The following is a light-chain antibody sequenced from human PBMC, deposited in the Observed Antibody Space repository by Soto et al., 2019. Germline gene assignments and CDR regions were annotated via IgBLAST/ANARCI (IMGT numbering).Light chain of an antibody. V-gene: IGKV3-11*01. J-gene: IGKJ5*01. CDR3: QQRSNWPLIT. CDR1: QSVSSY. CDR2: DAS. Sequence: ETLFTQSPATRSLSPGERATLSCRASQSVSSYLAWYQQKPGQAPRLLIYDASNRATGIPARFSGSGSGTDFTLTISSLEPEDFAVYYCQQRSNWPLITFGQGTRLEIK.